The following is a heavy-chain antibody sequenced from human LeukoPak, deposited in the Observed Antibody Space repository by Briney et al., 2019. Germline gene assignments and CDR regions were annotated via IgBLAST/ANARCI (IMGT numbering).Heavy chain of an antibody. V-gene: IGHV1-2*02. Sequence: ASVKVSCKVSGYTFTDYYMHWVRQAPGQGLEWMGWINPKSGGTNYAQQFQGRVTMTRDTSISTAYMELSNLRSDDTAVYYCARGVAAAGGRSLDPSGQGTLVTVSS. CDR2: INPKSGGT. J-gene: IGHJ5*02. CDR1: GYTFTDYY. D-gene: IGHD6-13*01. CDR3: ARGVAAAGGRSLDP.